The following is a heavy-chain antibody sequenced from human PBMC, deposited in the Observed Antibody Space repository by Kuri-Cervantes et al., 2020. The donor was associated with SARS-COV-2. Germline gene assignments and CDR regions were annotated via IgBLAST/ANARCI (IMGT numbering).Heavy chain of an antibody. V-gene: IGHV3-30*03. CDR3: VSARNSLMRGY. D-gene: IGHD1-14*01. CDR1: GFSFSTYA. Sequence: GGSLRLSCAASGFSFSTYAMHWVRQAPGKGLEWVAVISKDGSDKYYADSVKGRFTISRDDSKNTLYLQMSSLRAEDTAVYYCVSARNSLMRGYWGQGTLVTVSS. J-gene: IGHJ4*02. CDR2: ISKDGSDK.